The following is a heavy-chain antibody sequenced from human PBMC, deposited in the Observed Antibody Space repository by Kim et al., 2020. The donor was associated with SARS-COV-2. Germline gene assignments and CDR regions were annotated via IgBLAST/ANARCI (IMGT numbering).Heavy chain of an antibody. CDR3: AREHGSGLDY. Sequence: NKYYSDSGKCRFTISRDNSKNPLYLQMNSLRAEDTDVYYCAREHGSGLDYWGQGTLVTVSS. CDR2: NK. J-gene: IGHJ4*02. D-gene: IGHD3-10*01. V-gene: IGHV3-33*01.